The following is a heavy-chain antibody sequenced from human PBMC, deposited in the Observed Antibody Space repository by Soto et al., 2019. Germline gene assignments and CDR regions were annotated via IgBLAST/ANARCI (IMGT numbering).Heavy chain of an antibody. Sequence: QVQLVQSGAEVKKPGASVKVSCKASGYTFTSYGFSWVRQAPGQGLEWMAWISAENGDTNNAQKFQGRVFLTTDTSTTTAYMELTGLRSDDTAVYYCARDSRAYCRAITCPYFDYWGQGTLVTVSS. CDR1: GYTFTSYG. CDR3: ARDSRAYCRAITCPYFDY. D-gene: IGHD2-15*01. J-gene: IGHJ4*02. V-gene: IGHV1-18*01. CDR2: ISAENGDT.